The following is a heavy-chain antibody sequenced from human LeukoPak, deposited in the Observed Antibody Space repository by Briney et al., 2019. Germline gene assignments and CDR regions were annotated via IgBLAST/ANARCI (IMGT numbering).Heavy chain of an antibody. CDR3: ARTPNNCFDP. CDR1: GGSISSGGYY. CDR2: IYYSGST. D-gene: IGHD2-15*01. V-gene: IGHV4-31*03. Sequence: SETLSLTCTVSGGSISSGGYYWSWIRQHPGKGLEWIGYIYYSGSTYYNPSLKSRVTISVDTSKDQFSLKLSSVTAADTAVYYCARTPNNCFDPWGQGTLVTVSS. J-gene: IGHJ5*02.